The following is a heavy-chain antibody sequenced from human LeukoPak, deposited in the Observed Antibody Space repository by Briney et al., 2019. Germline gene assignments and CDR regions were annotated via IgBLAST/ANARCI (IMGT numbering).Heavy chain of an antibody. CDR3: ATGHETTDYYYYMDV. D-gene: IGHD4-11*01. J-gene: IGHJ6*03. Sequence: ASVKVSCKASGYTFTSYGISWVRQAPGQGLEWMGWISAYNGNTNYAQKFQGRVTMTEDTSTDTAYMELSSLRSEDTAVYYCATGHETTDYYYYMDVWGKGTTVTVSS. CDR1: GYTFTSYG. CDR2: ISAYNGNT. V-gene: IGHV1-18*01.